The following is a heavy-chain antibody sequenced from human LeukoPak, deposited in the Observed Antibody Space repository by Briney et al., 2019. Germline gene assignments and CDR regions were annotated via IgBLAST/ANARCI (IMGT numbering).Heavy chain of an antibody. CDR2: ISGNGGNT. J-gene: IGHJ6*02. CDR3: VKDKSSSSNVALPAVVRPHNYYYCGMDV. Sequence: PGGSLRLSCAASGFTFSTFAMSWVRQAPGKGLEWVSGISGNGGNTYYADSVRGRFTISRDNSKNTLALQMSSLRADDTAMYYCVKDKSSSSNVALPAVVRPHNYYYCGMDVWGQGTTVIVSS. D-gene: IGHD2-2*01. CDR1: GFTFSTFA. V-gene: IGHV3-23*01.